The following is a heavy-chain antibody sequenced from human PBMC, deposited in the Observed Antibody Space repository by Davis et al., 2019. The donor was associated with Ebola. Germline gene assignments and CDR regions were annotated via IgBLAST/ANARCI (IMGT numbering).Heavy chain of an antibody. CDR3: VKDSSNIWFDI. V-gene: IGHV3-23*01. CDR2: FGTGGDT. CDR1: GFIFRNYV. D-gene: IGHD2/OR15-2a*01. Sequence: GESLKISCETSGFIFRNYVMSWVRQAPGKGLEWVSTFGTGGDTYYADSVKGRFAISRDNSRDTLYLQMNSLRVEDSAIYYCVKDSSNIWFDIWGQGTLVTVSS. J-gene: IGHJ3*02.